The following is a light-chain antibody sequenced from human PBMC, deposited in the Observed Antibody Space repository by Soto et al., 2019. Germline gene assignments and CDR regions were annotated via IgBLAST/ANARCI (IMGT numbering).Light chain of an antibody. CDR1: QSISSTS. Sequence: EIVLTQSPGTLSLSLGERATLSCRASQSISSTSLAWYQQKPGKPPKLLIYDASSRATGIPDRFSGSGSGTDFTLTISRLEPEDFAVYYCQQYGSSPLTFGQGTRLEIK. J-gene: IGKJ5*01. V-gene: IGKV3-20*01. CDR3: QQYGSSPLT. CDR2: DAS.